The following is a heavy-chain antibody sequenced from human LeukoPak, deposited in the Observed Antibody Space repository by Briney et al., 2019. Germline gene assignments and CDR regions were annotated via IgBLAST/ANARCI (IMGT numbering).Heavy chain of an antibody. J-gene: IGHJ6*02. CDR1: GVSFSGYY. CDR2: INHSGST. D-gene: IGHD2-2*01. Sequence: SETLSLTCAVYGVSFSGYYWSWIRQPPGKGLEWIGEINHSGSTKHNPSLKSRVTISVDTSKNQFSLKLSSVTAADTAVYYCARQDIVVVPAALYYYGMDVWGQGTTVTVSS. V-gene: IGHV4-34*01. CDR3: ARQDIVVVPAALYYYGMDV.